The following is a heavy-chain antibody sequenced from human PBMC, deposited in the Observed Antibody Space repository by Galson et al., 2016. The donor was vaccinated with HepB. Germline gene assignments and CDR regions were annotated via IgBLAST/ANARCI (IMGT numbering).Heavy chain of an antibody. V-gene: IGHV3-33*01. CDR3: ARDPSGLGAIFGVVKPPDY. J-gene: IGHJ4*02. CDR2: LWYDGSHK. CDR1: GFNFRSYG. Sequence: SLRLSCAASGFNFRSYGMHWVRQTPGKGLEWVAGLWYDGSHKNYADSVKGRFTISRDDPKNTLYLQMNSLRAEDTALYYCARDPSGLGAIFGVVKPPDYWGQGSLVTVSS. D-gene: IGHD3-3*01.